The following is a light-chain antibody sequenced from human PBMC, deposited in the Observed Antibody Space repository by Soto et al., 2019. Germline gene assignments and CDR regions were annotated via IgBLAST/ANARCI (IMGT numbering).Light chain of an antibody. V-gene: IGKV3-15*01. CDR2: GAS. CDR1: QSVSSN. J-gene: IGKJ1*01. Sequence: EIVMTQSPATLSVSPGERATLSCRASQSVSSNLAWYQQKPGQAPRLLIYGASTRATGIPARFSGSGSGTEFTPTISSLQSEDFAVYYCQQRGTFGQGTKVDIK. CDR3: QQRGT.